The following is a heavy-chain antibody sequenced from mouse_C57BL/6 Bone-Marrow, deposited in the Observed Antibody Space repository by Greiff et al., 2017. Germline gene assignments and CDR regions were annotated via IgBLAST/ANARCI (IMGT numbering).Heavy chain of an antibody. D-gene: IGHD3-1*01. J-gene: IGHJ2*01. CDR1: GYSITSGYY. CDR2: ISYDGSN. Sequence: ESGPGLVKPSQSLSLTCSVTGYSITSGYYWNWIRQFPGNKLEWMGYISYDGSNNYNPSLKNRISITRDTSKNQFFLKLNSVTTEDTATYYCARGGLREGDYWGQGTTLTVSS. CDR3: ARGGLREGDY. V-gene: IGHV3-6*01.